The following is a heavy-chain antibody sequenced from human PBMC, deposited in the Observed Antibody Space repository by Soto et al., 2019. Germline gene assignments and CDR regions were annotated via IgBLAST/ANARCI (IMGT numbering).Heavy chain of an antibody. D-gene: IGHD5-12*01. CDR1: GFIFNDYA. CDR3: AKGVEGYVVSSFDS. CDR2: ITSSGSST. J-gene: IGHJ5*01. Sequence: GGSLRLSCAASGFIFNDYAMTWVRQTPGKGLEWVSAITSSGSSTYFADSLKGRITISRDNSKNTLSLQMDSLRVEDTAIYYCAKGVEGYVVSSFDSWGQGALVTVSS. V-gene: IGHV3-23*01.